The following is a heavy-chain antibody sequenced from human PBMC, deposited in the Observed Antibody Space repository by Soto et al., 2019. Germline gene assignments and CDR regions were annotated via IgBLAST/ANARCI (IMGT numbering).Heavy chain of an antibody. CDR1: VGPFPNGGYY. CDR2: THYSGDT. Sequence: SETLSLTCTVSVGPFPNGGYYWSWIRQEPGKGLEWIGYTHYSGDTSYNPSLRSRVTISTDTSKTQFSLRLRSVTSADTAVYYCARGDSQVYSVFDYWGQGRLVTVSS. D-gene: IGHD2-21*01. V-gene: IGHV4-31*03. J-gene: IGHJ4*02. CDR3: ARGDSQVYSVFDY.